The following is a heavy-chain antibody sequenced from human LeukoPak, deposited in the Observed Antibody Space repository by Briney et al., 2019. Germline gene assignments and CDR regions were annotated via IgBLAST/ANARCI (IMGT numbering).Heavy chain of an antibody. J-gene: IGHJ4*02. CDR2: ISSTSTTI. CDR3: ARDITDDSSGYYLSSFDY. CDR1: GFTFSDYF. D-gene: IGHD3-22*01. Sequence: PGGFLRLSCAASGFTFSDYFMGWIRQAPGTGLEWVSYISSTSTTIYYADSVKGRFTISRDNAKNSVFLQMNSLRAEDTAVYYCARDITDDSSGYYLSSFDYWGQGTLVTVSS. V-gene: IGHV3-11*04.